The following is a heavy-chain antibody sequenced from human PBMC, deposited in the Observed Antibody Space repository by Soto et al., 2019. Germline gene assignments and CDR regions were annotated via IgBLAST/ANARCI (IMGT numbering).Heavy chain of an antibody. CDR3: ARQGFGPLHGLVDV. CDR2: VHHSWGS. CDR1: GCLHRRLF. J-gene: IGHJ6*02. D-gene: IGHD3-10*01. V-gene: IGHV4-59*08. Sequence: QEAGPGIVKASEDLVLSRTVPGCLHRRLFRGWVPPSPGKRMEWIGYVHHSWGSSYNPSLQSRVAISLDTSKSQFSLKVTSVTATDTAVYYCARQGFGPLHGLVDVWGQGTTVTVSS.